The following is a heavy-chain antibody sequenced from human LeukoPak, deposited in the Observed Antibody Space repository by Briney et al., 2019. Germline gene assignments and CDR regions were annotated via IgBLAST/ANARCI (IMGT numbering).Heavy chain of an antibody. CDR2: IYYSGST. CDR3: ARESCSSTSCYEDY. V-gene: IGHV4-39*07. CDR1: GGSISSSSYY. Sequence: SETLSLTCTVSGGSISSSSYYWGWIRQPPGKGLEWIGSIYYSGSTYYNPSLKSRVTISVDTSKNQFSLKLSSVTAADTAVYYCARESCSSTSCYEDYWGQGTLVTVSS. D-gene: IGHD2-2*01. J-gene: IGHJ4*02.